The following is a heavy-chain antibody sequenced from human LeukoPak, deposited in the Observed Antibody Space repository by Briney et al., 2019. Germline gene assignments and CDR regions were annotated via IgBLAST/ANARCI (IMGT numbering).Heavy chain of an antibody. V-gene: IGHV4-31*03. CDR2: IYYSGNT. CDR1: RGSLRRGGYC. J-gene: IGHJ5*01. Sequence: TLSLTSTVSRGSLRRGGYCWSWIRHHPRKCLEWNGYIYYSGNTYYNPSLKRRVTISVDTSKNQFSLKLSSVTVAHTALYYCARDISISWFYSWGQGTLVSVSS. CDR3: ARDISISWFYS. D-gene: IGHD3-3*02.